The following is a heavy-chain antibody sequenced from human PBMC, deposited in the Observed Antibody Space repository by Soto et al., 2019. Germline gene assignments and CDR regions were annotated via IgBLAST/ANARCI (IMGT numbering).Heavy chain of an antibody. CDR1: GYTFTSYG. D-gene: IGHD6-13*01. V-gene: IGHV1-18*01. J-gene: IGHJ6*02. Sequence: ASVKVSLKASGYTFTSYGISWVRQAPGQGLEWMGWISAYNGNTNDAQKLQGRDTMTTDTSTSTDYMELRSLRSDDTAVYYCARDPPHSSSWYWVSYYYGMDVWGQGTTVTVSS. CDR3: ARDPPHSSSWYWVSYYYGMDV. CDR2: ISAYNGNT.